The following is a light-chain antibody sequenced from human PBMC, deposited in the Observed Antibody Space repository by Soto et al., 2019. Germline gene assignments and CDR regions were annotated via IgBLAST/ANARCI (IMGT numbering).Light chain of an antibody. Sequence: DFQMTQSPSSLSASVGDRVTITCRASQSISSYLNWYQQKPGKAPKLLIYAASSLQSGVPSRFSGSGSGTDFTLTISSLQPEDFATYYCQQSYSTLMYTFGQGTKLEIK. V-gene: IGKV1-39*01. CDR2: AAS. CDR1: QSISSY. J-gene: IGKJ2*01. CDR3: QQSYSTLMYT.